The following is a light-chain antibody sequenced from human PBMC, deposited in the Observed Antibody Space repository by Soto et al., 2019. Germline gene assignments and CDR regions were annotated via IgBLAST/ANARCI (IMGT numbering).Light chain of an antibody. J-gene: IGLJ1*01. CDR1: SSDIGTYDY. V-gene: IGLV2-8*01. CDR3: CSYGGGNNFYV. CDR2: EVS. Sequence: QSALIQPPSASGSPGQSVTISCTGTSSDIGTYDYVSWYQHLPDKAPKLIIYEVSKRPSGVPDRFSGSKSGNTASLTVSGLQAEDEGDYYCCSYGGGNNFYVFGTGTKVTVL.